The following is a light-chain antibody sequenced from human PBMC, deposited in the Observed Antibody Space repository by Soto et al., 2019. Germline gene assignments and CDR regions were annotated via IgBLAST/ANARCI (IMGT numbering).Light chain of an antibody. J-gene: IGKJ5*01. CDR1: QSVSID. Sequence: EIVMTQSPATLSVSPGERATLSFRASQSVSIDLAWYQQKPGQAPRLLIYGASSRATGIPDRFSGSGSGTDFTLTISRLEPEDFAVYYCQQYGSSPITFGQGTRLEI. CDR2: GAS. CDR3: QQYGSSPIT. V-gene: IGKV3-20*01.